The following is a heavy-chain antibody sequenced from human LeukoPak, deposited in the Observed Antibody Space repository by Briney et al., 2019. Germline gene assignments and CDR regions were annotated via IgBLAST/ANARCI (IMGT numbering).Heavy chain of an antibody. D-gene: IGHD6-19*01. CDR3: ARVSGGGWYDY. J-gene: IGHJ4*02. Sequence: GASVKVSCKASGYTFTSYDINWVRQATGQGLEWMGWMIPNSGSTGYTQKFQGRVTMTRNTSISTAHMELSSLRSEDTAVYYCARVSGGGWYDYWGQGTLVTVSS. V-gene: IGHV1-8*01. CDR2: MIPNSGST. CDR1: GYTFTSYD.